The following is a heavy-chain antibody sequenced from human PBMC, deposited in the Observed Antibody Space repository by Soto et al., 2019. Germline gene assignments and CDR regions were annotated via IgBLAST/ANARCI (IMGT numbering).Heavy chain of an antibody. V-gene: IGHV4-39*01. D-gene: IGHD6-19*01. Sequence: QLQLQESGPGLVKPSETLSLTCSVSDDSISSDKYYWGWIRQPPGKGLEWIGSIYYRGNAYYNPSLQTRVTISLDKSKSQFSLKLNSVTAADSAVYFCARLEGLATISYYFDFWGPAALVTVSS. CDR3: ARLEGLATISYYFDF. CDR1: DDSISSDKYY. CDR2: IYYRGNA. J-gene: IGHJ4*02.